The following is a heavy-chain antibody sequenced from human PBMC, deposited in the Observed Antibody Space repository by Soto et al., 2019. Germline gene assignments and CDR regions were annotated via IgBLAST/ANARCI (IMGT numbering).Heavy chain of an antibody. CDR2: ISAYNGNT. CDR1: GYTFTSYG. V-gene: IGHV1-18*01. D-gene: IGHD3-3*01. J-gene: IGHJ4*02. CDR3: ARGNTYYDFWSGSYYFDY. Sequence: GASVKVSCKASGYTFTSYGISWVRQAPGQGLEWMGWISAYNGNTNYAQKLQGRVTMTTDTSTSTAYMELRSLRSDDTAVYYCARGNTYYDFWSGSYYFDYWGQGTLVTVSS.